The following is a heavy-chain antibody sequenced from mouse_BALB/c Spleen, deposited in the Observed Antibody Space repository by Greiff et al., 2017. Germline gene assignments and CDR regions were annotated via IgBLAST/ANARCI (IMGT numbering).Heavy chain of an antibody. CDR2: IYPGSGST. V-gene: IGHV1-55*01. CDR3: ARAGHYGSSDEGFAY. J-gene: IGHJ3*01. Sequence: VKLQQPGAELVKPGTSVKLSCKASGYNFTSYWINWVKLRPGQGLEWIGDIYPGSGSTNYNEKFKSKATLTVDTSSSTAYMQLSSLASEDSALYYCARAGHYGSSDEGFAYWGQGTLVTVSA. D-gene: IGHD1-1*01. CDR1: GYNFTSYW.